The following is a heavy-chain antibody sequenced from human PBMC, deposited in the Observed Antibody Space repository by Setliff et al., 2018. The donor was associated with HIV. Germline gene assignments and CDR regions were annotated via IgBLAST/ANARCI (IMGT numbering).Heavy chain of an antibody. J-gene: IGHJ4*02. D-gene: IGHD6-19*01. Sequence: PGGSLRLSCAASGFNFNNAWMSWVRQAPGKGLEWVGLIKSKTDGGTTDYAAPVKDRFTISRDDSKNTLYLQMNSLKSEDTAGYYCATVAHSSALDYWGQGTLVTVSS. CDR1: GFNFNNAW. CDR3: ATVAHSSALDY. V-gene: IGHV3-15*01. CDR2: IKSKTDGGTT.